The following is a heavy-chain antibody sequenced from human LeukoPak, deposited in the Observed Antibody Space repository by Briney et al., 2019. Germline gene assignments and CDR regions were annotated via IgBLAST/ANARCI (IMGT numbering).Heavy chain of an antibody. Sequence: GGSLRLSCAASGFTFSSYGMHWVRQAPGKGLEWVAVISYDGSNKYYADSVKGRFTISRDNSKNTLYLQMNSLRAEDTAVYYCAKDLVAATGYNWFDPWGQGTLVTVS. V-gene: IGHV3-30*18. CDR3: AKDLVAATGYNWFDP. CDR1: GFTFSSYG. J-gene: IGHJ5*02. D-gene: IGHD2-15*01. CDR2: ISYDGSNK.